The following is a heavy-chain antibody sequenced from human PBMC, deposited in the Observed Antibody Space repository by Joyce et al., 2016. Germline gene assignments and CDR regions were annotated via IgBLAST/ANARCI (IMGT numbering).Heavy chain of an antibody. V-gene: IGHV4-4*07. J-gene: IGHJ3*02. D-gene: IGHD2-2*01. Sequence: QVQLQESGPGLMKPSETLSLTCTVSDDSITSHFWTWIRQPAGRGLEWIGRIHTSGIINDNPSLKSRVTMSIDTSTNQFSLSLSSVTAADTAVYYCARGGKAFSSTTSRNAFDIWGQGTVVSVSS. CDR3: ARGGKAFSSTTSRNAFDI. CDR1: DDSITSHF. CDR2: IHTSGII.